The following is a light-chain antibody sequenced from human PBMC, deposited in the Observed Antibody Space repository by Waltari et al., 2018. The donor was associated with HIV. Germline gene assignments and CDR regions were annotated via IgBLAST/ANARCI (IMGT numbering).Light chain of an antibody. Sequence: HSALTKPASVSGSPGQSITISCTGTRNDVGGFGLVYWYQHHPGKAPKLIIFEVNKRPSGVSNRFSGSKSGNTASLTISGLQTEDETEYYCCSYARSRSLLFGGGTKLTVL. CDR1: RNDVGGFGL. CDR3: CSYARSRSLL. V-gene: IGLV2-23*02. J-gene: IGLJ2*01. CDR2: EVN.